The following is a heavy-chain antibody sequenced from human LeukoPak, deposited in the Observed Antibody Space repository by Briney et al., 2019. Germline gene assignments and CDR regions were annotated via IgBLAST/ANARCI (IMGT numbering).Heavy chain of an antibody. J-gene: IGHJ3*02. D-gene: IGHD2-15*01. CDR3: ARGVGDGIVVVVADTLDAFDI. V-gene: IGHV4-34*01. Sequence: SETLSLTCAVYGGTFSGYYWIWIPQPPGQGLEWIGEINISGSTKTIPSLNSRVTISVDTSKTQFSLKLSSVTAADTAVYYCARGVGDGIVVVVADTLDAFDIWGQGTMVTVSS. CDR1: GGTFSGYY. CDR2: INISGST.